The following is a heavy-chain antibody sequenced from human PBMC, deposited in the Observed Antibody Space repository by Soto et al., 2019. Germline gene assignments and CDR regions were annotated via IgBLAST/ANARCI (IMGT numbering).Heavy chain of an antibody. Sequence: PSETLSLTCAVYCGSITGNYWSWICQPQRTGLEWIGEINHSGSTNYNPSLKSRVTISVDTSKNQFSLKLSSVTAADTAVYYCARGRSGLYYYGSGSYSTSIDYWGQGTLVTVS. CDR3: ARGRSGLYYYGSGSYSTSIDY. CDR2: INHSGST. J-gene: IGHJ4*02. V-gene: IGHV4-34*01. CDR1: CGSITGNY. D-gene: IGHD3-10*01.